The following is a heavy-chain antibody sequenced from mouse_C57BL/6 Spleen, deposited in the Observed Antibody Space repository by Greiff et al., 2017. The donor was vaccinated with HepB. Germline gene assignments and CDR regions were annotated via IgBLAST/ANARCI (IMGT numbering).Heavy chain of an antibody. Sequence: DVQLQESGPGLVKPSQSLSLTCSVTGYSITSGYYWNWIRQFPGNKLEWMGYISYDGSNNYNPSLKNRISITRDTSKNQFFLKLNSVTTEDTATYYCARFDDYDQISAYWGQGTLVTVSA. CDR2: ISYDGSN. D-gene: IGHD2-4*01. CDR1: GYSITSGYY. J-gene: IGHJ3*01. CDR3: ARFDDYDQISAY. V-gene: IGHV3-6*01.